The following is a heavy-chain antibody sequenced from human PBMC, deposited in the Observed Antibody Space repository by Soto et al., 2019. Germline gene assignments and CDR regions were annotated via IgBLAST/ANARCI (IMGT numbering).Heavy chain of an antibody. CDR2: INPISGGA. CDR3: ASAKPDSSSGIYYYYGMDV. CDR1: GGTFSSYT. Sequence: SVKVSCKASGGTFSSYTISWVRQAPGQGLEWMGWINPISGGANYAQKFQGWVTMARDTSISTAYMELSRLRSDDTAVYYCASAKPDSSSGIYYYYGMDVWGQGTTVTVSS. D-gene: IGHD6-13*01. J-gene: IGHJ6*02. V-gene: IGHV1-2*04.